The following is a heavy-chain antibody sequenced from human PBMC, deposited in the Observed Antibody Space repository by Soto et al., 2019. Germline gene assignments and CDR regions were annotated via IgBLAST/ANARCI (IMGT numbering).Heavy chain of an antibody. D-gene: IGHD5-18*01. J-gene: IGHJ5*02. Sequence: QAPGQGLEWMGWISAYNGNTNYAQKLQGRVTMTTDTSTSTAYMELRSLRSDDTAVYYCARAWGYSYGFDPWGQGTLVTVSS. V-gene: IGHV1-18*01. CDR3: ARAWGYSYGFDP. CDR2: ISAYNGNT.